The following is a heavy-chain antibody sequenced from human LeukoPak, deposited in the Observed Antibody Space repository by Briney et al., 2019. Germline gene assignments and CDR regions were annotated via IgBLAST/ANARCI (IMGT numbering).Heavy chain of an antibody. CDR3: ASFRRALDY. CDR1: GVSISSGGYC. Sequence: SETLSLTCTVSGVSISSGGYCWRWVRQHPGKGLEWLGYIYYSGSTSYHPSLKSQLTLSVDTSKNQFSLKLSSVTAADTAVYYCASFRRALDYWGEGTRVTVSS. CDR2: IYYSGST. J-gene: IGHJ4*02. V-gene: IGHV4-31*01.